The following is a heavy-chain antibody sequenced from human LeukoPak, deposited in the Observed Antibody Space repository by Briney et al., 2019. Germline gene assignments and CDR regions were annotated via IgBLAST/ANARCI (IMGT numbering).Heavy chain of an antibody. Sequence: ASVKVSCKASGYTFTGYYMHWVRQAPGQGLEWMGWINPNNGGTNYAQKFQGRVTMTRDTSISTAYMDLSRLKSDDTAVYYCARERYGGGQDFDVWGQGTMVTVSS. CDR1: GYTFTGYY. CDR2: INPNNGGT. CDR3: ARERYGGGQDFDV. J-gene: IGHJ3*01. D-gene: IGHD1-26*01. V-gene: IGHV1-2*02.